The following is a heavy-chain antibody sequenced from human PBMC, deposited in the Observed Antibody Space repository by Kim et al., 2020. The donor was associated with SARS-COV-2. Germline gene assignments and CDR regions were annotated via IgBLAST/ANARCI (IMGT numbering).Heavy chain of an antibody. CDR3: ARGVVQLGFAHYFDY. J-gene: IGHJ4*02. D-gene: IGHD6-6*01. Sequence: GGSLRLSCATSGFTVSTNYMNWVRQAPGKGLEWISILYSGGVTYYADSVKGRFTISRDNSKNTLYLQMNSLRAEDTAVYYCARGVVQLGFAHYFDYWGQGTLVTVSS. CDR1: GFTVSTNY. V-gene: IGHV3-53*01. CDR2: LYSGGVT.